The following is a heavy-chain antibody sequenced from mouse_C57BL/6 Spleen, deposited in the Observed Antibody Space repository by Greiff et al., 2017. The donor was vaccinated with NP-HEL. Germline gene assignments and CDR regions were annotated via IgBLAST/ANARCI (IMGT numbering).Heavy chain of an antibody. CDR3: AGTRMTTVVDTPFAY. CDR1: GYTFTGYW. Sequence: QVQLKQSGAELMKPGASVKLSCKATGYTFTGYWIEWVKQRPGHGLEWIGEILPGSGSTNYNEKFKGKATFTADTSSTTAYMQLSSLTTEDSAIYYCAGTRMTTVVDTPFAYWGQGTLVTVSA. D-gene: IGHD1-1*01. CDR2: ILPGSGST. V-gene: IGHV1-9*01. J-gene: IGHJ3*01.